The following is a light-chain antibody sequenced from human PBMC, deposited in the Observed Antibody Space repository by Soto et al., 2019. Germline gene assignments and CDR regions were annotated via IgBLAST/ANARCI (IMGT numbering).Light chain of an antibody. V-gene: IGLV1-44*01. CDR3: AAWDDSLNGFYV. CDR2: SHN. CDR1: RSNIGSNT. J-gene: IGLJ1*01. Sequence: QSVLTQPPSASGTPGQRVTISCSGSRSNIGSNTVNWYQQLPGTAPKLLIYSHNQRPSGVPDRFSGSKSGTSASLAISGLQSEDEADYYCAAWDDSLNGFYVFGTGTKVTVL.